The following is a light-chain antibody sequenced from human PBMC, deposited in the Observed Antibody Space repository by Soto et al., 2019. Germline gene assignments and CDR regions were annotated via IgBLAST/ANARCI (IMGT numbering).Light chain of an antibody. CDR3: QHYNSYSEA. J-gene: IGKJ1*01. CDR1: QGISSW. Sequence: DIQMTQSPSSVPASVGDRVTISCRASQGISSWLAWYQQKPGKAPKLLIYAASSLQSGVPSRFSGSGSGTDFTFTISSLQPDDFATYYCQHYNSYSEAFGQGTKVDIK. CDR2: AAS. V-gene: IGKV1D-16*01.